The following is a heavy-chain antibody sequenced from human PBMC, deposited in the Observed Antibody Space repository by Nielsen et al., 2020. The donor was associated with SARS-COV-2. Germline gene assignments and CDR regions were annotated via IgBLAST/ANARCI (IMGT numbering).Heavy chain of an antibody. D-gene: IGHD1-26*01. V-gene: IGHV3-9*01. CDR2: ISWNSGSI. CDR1: GFTFDDYA. J-gene: IGHJ4*02. CDR3: AKEYGGSYAGSIDY. Sequence: GGSLRLSCAASGFTFDDYAMHWVRQAPGKGLEWVSGISWNSGSIGYADSVKGRFTISRDNAKNSLYLQMNSLRAEDTAVYYCAKEYGGSYAGSIDYWGQGTLVTVSS.